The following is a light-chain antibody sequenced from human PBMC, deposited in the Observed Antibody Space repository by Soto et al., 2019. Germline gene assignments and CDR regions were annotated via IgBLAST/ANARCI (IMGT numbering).Light chain of an antibody. CDR2: GAS. CDR3: QQFGGSPKLT. CDR1: QTVSSSY. V-gene: IGKV3-20*01. J-gene: IGKJ4*01. Sequence: IVLTQSPGTLSLSPGQTATLSCRASQTVSSSYLAWYQQRPGQPPRLLIYGASNRATGIPDRFSGSGSGTDFTLTISRLEPEDFAVYYCQQFGGSPKLTLGGGTKVEIK.